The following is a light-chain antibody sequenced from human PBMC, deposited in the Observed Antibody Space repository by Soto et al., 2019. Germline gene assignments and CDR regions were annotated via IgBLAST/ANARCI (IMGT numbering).Light chain of an antibody. CDR3: SSYSSSNTYV. J-gene: IGLJ1*01. CDR2: DVS. Sequence: QPVLNQPASGYAAPGQTITIFCTGTSSDVGGYNFVSWYQQHPGKAPKLMIYDVSNRPSGASGHFSGSKYGNTASLTISGLQAEDEADYYCSSYSSSNTYVFGTGTKVTV. V-gene: IGLV2-14*01. CDR1: SSDVGGYNF.